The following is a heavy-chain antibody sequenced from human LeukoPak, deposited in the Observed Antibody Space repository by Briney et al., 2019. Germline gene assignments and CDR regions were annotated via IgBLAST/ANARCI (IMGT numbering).Heavy chain of an antibody. CDR2: IKSDGITI. V-gene: IGHV3-74*01. CDR3: LRDLNWSLDQ. D-gene: IGHD1-20*01. CDR1: GFTFSNHM. J-gene: IGHJ4*02. Sequence: PGGSLRLSCAASGFTFSNHMMHWVRQAPGKGLVWVSRIKSDGITITYADSVKSRFTISRDNAKNTLYLQMNSLRAEDTAVYYCLRDLNWSLDQWGQGTLVTVSS.